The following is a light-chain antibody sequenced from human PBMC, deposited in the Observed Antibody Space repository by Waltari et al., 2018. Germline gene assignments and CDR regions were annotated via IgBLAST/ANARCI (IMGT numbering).Light chain of an antibody. CDR2: DKN. CDR1: GLRTYY. V-gene: IGLV3-19*01. Sequence: SSEPTQYPAVSVAMGQTVTITCQGNGLRTYYASLYQQRPGQAPILIMYDKNNRPSGVPDRFSGSNSDNTASLTITGAQAEDEASYYCHSRDASGVGGSFGGGTKLTVL. J-gene: IGLJ2*01. CDR3: HSRDASGVGGS.